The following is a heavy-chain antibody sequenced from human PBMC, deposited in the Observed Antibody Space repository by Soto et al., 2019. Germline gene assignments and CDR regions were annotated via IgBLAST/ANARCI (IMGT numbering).Heavy chain of an antibody. Sequence: EVQLLDSGGGLVQPGGSLRLSCAASGFTFSSYAMSWVRQAPGKGLEWVSAISGSGGSTYYADYVKGRFAISRDNSKNTVYLQMNSLRDEDTAVCYCVRYSWNDKNFDYWGQGTLVTVSS. D-gene: IGHD1-20*01. CDR1: GFTFSSYA. CDR2: ISGSGGST. CDR3: VRYSWNDKNFDY. V-gene: IGHV3-23*01. J-gene: IGHJ4*02.